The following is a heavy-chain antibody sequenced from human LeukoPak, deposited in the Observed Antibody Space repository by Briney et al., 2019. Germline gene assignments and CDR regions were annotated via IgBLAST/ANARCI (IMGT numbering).Heavy chain of an antibody. V-gene: IGHV1-2*02. J-gene: IGHJ4*02. CDR3: ARDWTGYSSGWDTLEDY. D-gene: IGHD6-19*01. CDR1: GYTFTGYY. CDR2: INPNSGGT. Sequence: ASVKVSCKASGYTFTGYYMHWVRQAPGQGLEWMGWINPNSGGTNYAQKFQGRVTMTRDTSISTAYMELSRLRSDDTAVYYRARDWTGYSSGWDTLEDYWGQGTLVTVSS.